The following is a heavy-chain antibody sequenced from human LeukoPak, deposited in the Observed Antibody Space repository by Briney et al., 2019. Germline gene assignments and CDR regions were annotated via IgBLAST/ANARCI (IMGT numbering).Heavy chain of an antibody. CDR2: ISSSISYI. CDR1: GFTFSSYS. CDR3: AKGSLGSCRGVICYSLDY. V-gene: IGHV3-21*04. D-gene: IGHD2-15*01. Sequence: GGSLRLSCAASGFTFSSYSMNWVRQAAGHELEWVSFISSSISYIYYADSVKGRFTISRDNAKNTLDLQMNSLRAEDTATYYCAKGSLGSCRGVICYSLDYWGQGSLVTVSS. J-gene: IGHJ4*02.